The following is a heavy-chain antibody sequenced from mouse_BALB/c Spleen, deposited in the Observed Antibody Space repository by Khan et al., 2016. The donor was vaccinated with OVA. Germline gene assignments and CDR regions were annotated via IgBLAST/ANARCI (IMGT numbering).Heavy chain of an antibody. V-gene: IGHV3-6*02. Sequence: VQLKESGPGLVKPSQSLSLTCSVTGYSITSGYFWNWIRQFPGNRLEWMGYIRYDGGNNYTPSLKNRISISRDTSKNQVFLKLNSVTTEDTATYDCARGGSSGPAWFAYWGQGTLVTVSA. CDR3: ARGGSSGPAWFAY. D-gene: IGHD3-1*01. CDR1: GYSITSGYF. CDR2: IRYDGGN. J-gene: IGHJ3*01.